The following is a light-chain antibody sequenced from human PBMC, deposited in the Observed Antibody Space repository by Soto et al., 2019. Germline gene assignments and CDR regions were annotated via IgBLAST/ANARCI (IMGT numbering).Light chain of an antibody. CDR2: QAS. Sequence: DIQMTQSPSTLSAYAGDTVSITCRASQSISNWLAWYQQKPGEAPKFLIYQASSLESGVPSRFSGSGSGTEFTLTISNLQPDDFATYYCQHYSRYPVTFGRGTKVEIK. CDR3: QHYSRYPVT. CDR1: QSISNW. J-gene: IGKJ1*01. V-gene: IGKV1-5*03.